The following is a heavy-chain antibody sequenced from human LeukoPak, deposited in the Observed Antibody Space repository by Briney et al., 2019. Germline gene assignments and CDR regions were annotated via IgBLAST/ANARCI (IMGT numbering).Heavy chain of an antibody. CDR2: IYHTGTT. CDR3: ARVEFTTMGYPSYFHY. CDR1: SASIRSYF. J-gene: IGHJ4*02. Sequence: KPSETLSLTCTVSSASIRSYFWTWIRQPPGRGLEWIGYIYHTGTTSYNPSLKSRVTISVDTSKNQFSLKLSSVTAADTAVYFCARVEFTTMGYPSYFHYWGQGTLVTVSS. D-gene: IGHD5-18*01. V-gene: IGHV4-59*01.